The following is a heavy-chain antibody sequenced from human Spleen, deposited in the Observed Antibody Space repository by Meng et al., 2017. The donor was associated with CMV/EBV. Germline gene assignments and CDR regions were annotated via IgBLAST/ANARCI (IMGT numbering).Heavy chain of an antibody. J-gene: IGHJ4*02. CDR1: GGSISSGDYY. Sequence: ESAPGLVKPSQTLSLTCPVSGGSISSGDYYWSWVRQAPGKGLEWVSVIYSGGSTYYADSVKGRFTISRDNSKNTLYLQMNSLRAEDTAVYYCARGGWELLPNYFDYWGQGTLVTVPS. CDR2: IYSGGST. D-gene: IGHD1-26*01. CDR3: ARGGWELLPNYFDY. V-gene: IGHV3-66*01.